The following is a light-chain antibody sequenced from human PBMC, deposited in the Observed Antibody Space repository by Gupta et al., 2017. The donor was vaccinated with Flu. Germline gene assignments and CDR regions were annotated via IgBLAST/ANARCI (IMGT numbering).Light chain of an antibody. CDR1: TSDIGAYTY. Sequence: QSALTQPASVSGSPGQWPPISCSGTTSDIGAYTYVSCYRQYPGKAPQLIIYEVSNRPSGVSDRFSGSKSVNTASLTISGLQAEDEADYYCSSFTSRSTWVFGGGTKVTVL. CDR2: EVS. CDR3: SSFTSRSTWV. V-gene: IGLV2-14*01. J-gene: IGLJ3*02.